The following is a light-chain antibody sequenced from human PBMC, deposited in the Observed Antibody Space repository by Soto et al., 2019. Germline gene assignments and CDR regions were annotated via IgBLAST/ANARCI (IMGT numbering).Light chain of an antibody. J-gene: IGKJ1*01. Sequence: DVVMTQSPLSLPVTLGQAASISCRSSQSIVYSDENTYLTWFQQRPGQSPRRLIYKVSNRDSGGPDRFSGSGSGTDFTLKISRVEAEDVGVYYCMRGTHWPWTFGEGTKVEIK. V-gene: IGKV2-30*01. CDR1: QSIVYSDENTY. CDR3: MRGTHWPWT. CDR2: KVS.